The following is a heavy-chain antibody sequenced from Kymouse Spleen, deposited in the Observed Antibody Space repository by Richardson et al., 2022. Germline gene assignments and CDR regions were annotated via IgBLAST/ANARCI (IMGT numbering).Heavy chain of an antibody. V-gene: IGHV4-39*01. Sequence: QLQLQESGPGLVKPSETLSLTCTVSGGSISSSSYYWGWIRQPPGKGLEWIGSIYYSGSTYYNPSLKSRVTISVDTSKNQFSLKLSSVTAADTAVYYCARQGFPTVVTFDYWGQGTLVTVSS. CDR3: ARQGFPTVVTFDY. CDR1: GGSISSSSYY. D-gene: IGHD4-23*01. J-gene: IGHJ4*02. CDR2: IYYSGST.